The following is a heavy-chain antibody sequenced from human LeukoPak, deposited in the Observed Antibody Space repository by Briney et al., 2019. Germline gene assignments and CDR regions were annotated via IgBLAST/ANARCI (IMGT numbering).Heavy chain of an antibody. CDR1: GFTFNNYD. D-gene: IGHD4-17*01. J-gene: IGHJ3*02. CDR2: IGTGTDT. Sequence: PGGSLRLSCAASGFTFNNYDMHWVRQATGKGLEWVSHIGTGTDTHYSDSVEGRFTISRENANKSLYLLMSSRRAGDTAVYYCARDRRADYGRNDDAFDIWGQGTMVTVSS. CDR3: ARDRRADYGRNDDAFDI. V-gene: IGHV3-13*01.